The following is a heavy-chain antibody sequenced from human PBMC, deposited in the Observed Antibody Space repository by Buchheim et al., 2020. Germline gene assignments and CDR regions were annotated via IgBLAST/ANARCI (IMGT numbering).Heavy chain of an antibody. CDR1: GGSFSGYY. Sequence: QVQLQQWGAGLLKPSETLSLTCAVYGGSFSGYYWSWLRPPPGKGLEWIGEINHSGSTNYNPSLKSRFTISVDTSKNQLSLKLSSVTAADTAVYYCARDYDFWSGYYNYYYGMDVWGQGTT. J-gene: IGHJ6*02. V-gene: IGHV4-34*01. CDR2: INHSGST. CDR3: ARDYDFWSGYYNYYYGMDV. D-gene: IGHD3-3*01.